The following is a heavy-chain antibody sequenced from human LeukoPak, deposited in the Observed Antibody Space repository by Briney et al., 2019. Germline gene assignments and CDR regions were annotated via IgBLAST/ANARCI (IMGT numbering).Heavy chain of an antibody. J-gene: IGHJ4*02. V-gene: IGHV3-15*01. D-gene: IGHD5-18*01. CDR3: AHRNTAMVRVDY. CDR2: IRSKTDNGTT. Sequence: PGGSLRLSCAASGFIFSSYGMHWVRQAPDKGLEWVGRIRSKTDNGTTDYAAPVKGRFTISRDDSKNTLYLQMSSLKTEDTAVYFCAHRNTAMVRVDYWGQGTLVTVSS. CDR1: GFIFSSYG.